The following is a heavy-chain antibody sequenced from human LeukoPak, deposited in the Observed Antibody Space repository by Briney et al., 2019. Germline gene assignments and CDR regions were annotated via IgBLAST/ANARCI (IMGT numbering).Heavy chain of an antibody. CDR1: GITFSICE. CDR3: AKSAGSFDH. Sequence: GGSLRLSCAASGITFSICEMNWVRQAPGKGLEWISYISSSGSTTYYADSVKGRFTISRDNAKNSLYLQITSLSAEDTAVYYCAKSAGSFDHWGQGTLVTVSS. J-gene: IGHJ4*02. V-gene: IGHV3-48*03. CDR2: ISSSGSTT. D-gene: IGHD3-10*01.